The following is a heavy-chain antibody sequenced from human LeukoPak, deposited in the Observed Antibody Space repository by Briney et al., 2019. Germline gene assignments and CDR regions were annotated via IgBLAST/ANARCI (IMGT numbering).Heavy chain of an antibody. CDR1: GGSFSGYY. D-gene: IGHD6-13*01. CDR2: INHSGST. Sequence: SETLSLTCAVYGGSFSGYYWSWIRQPPGKGLEWIGGINHSGSTNYNPSLKSRVTISVDTSKNQFSLKLSSVTAADTAVYYCARGWSLQQLVPFDYWGQGTLVTVSS. V-gene: IGHV4-34*01. CDR3: ARGWSLQQLVPFDY. J-gene: IGHJ4*02.